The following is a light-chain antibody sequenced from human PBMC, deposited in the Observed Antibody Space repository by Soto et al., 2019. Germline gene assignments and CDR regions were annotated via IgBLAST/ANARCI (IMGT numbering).Light chain of an antibody. J-gene: IGLJ3*02. V-gene: IGLV2-18*02. CDR2: EVS. CDR3: SSFASSATLV. CDR1: SSDIGYHNR. Sequence: ALTQPPSVSGSPGQSVTISCTGTSSDIGYHNRVSWYQQPPGTAPKLMIYEVSTRYSGVPDRFSGSKSGNTASLTISGLQAEDEADYYCSSFASSATLVFGGGTKLTVL.